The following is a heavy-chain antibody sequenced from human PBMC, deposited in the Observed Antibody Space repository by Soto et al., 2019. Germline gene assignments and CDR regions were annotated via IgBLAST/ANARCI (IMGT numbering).Heavy chain of an antibody. CDR1: GFTFRSYG. D-gene: IGHD3-22*01. CDR2: ISGSGDNT. Sequence: EVQLLESGGGLVQPGGSLRLSCAGSGFTFRSYGMSWVRQAPGKGLEWVSVISGSGDNTYYADSVKGRFTISRDNSKNTLYLQMNSLRAEDTAIYHCQKGRYYHGTTGYFDYWGQGTLVTVSS. CDR3: QKGRYYHGTTGYFDY. J-gene: IGHJ4*02. V-gene: IGHV3-23*01.